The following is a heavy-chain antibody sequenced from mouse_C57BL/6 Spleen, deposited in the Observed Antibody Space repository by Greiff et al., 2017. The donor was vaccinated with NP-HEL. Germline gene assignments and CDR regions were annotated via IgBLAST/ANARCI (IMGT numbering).Heavy chain of an antibody. CDR2: ISYDGSN. Sequence: EVQRVESGPGLVKPSQSLSLTCSVTGYSITSGYYWNWIRQFPGNKLEWMGYISYDGSNNYNPSLKNRISITRDTSKNQFFLKLNSVTTEDTATYYCARELGSYWGQGTTLTVSS. CDR3: ARELGSY. J-gene: IGHJ2*01. CDR1: GYSITSGYY. V-gene: IGHV3-6*01. D-gene: IGHD4-1*01.